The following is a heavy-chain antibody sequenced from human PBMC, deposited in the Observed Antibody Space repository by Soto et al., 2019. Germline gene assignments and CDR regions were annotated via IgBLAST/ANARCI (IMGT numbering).Heavy chain of an antibody. CDR1: GFSFSDYG. D-gene: IGHD1-26*01. Sequence: QVQLVESGGGVVQPGRSLRLYCEGSGFSFSDYGMNWVRQAPGKGLEWVAVIWYDGSVTHYADSVKGRFTISRDISKNTLYLQMNSLRVDDTAVYFCARGGKWELLLRLWGQGTLVSVSS. J-gene: IGHJ4*02. CDR2: IWYDGSVT. CDR3: ARGGKWELLLRL. V-gene: IGHV3-33*01.